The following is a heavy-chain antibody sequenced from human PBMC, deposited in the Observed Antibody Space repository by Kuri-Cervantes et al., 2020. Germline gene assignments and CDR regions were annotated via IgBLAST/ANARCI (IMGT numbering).Heavy chain of an antibody. CDR3: ARSFYYEVSAYTTPDYMGV. CDR1: GGSIDNFY. Sequence: SETLSLTCNVSGGSIDNFYWNWIRQTPGKGLEWMGYMYSSGSSNYSPTFMSRISMSVDSSKNHFSLKLKSVTAADTAVYFCARSFYYEVSAYTTPDYMGVWGKGATVTVSS. CDR2: MYSSGSS. D-gene: IGHD3-16*01. V-gene: IGHV4-59*01. J-gene: IGHJ6*03.